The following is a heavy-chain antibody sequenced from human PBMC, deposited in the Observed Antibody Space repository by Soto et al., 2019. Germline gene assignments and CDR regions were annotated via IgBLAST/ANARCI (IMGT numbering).Heavy chain of an antibody. CDR1: GDSMSSSGYY. Sequence: QVQLQESGPGLVKPSETLSVTCTVSGDSMSSSGYYWSWVRQHPGKGLEWIGYVYYRGSTSYSPSLRSRLSISVDRSKNQFSLRLTSVTAADTAVYFCARGCYGSGSYFPAYYDSWGQGTLVTVSS. V-gene: IGHV4-31*03. CDR3: ARGCYGSGSYFPAYYDS. CDR2: VYYRGST. D-gene: IGHD3-10*01. J-gene: IGHJ4*02.